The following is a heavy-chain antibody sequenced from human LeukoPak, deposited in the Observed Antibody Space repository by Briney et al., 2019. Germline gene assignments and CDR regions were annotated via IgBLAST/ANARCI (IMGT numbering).Heavy chain of an antibody. CDR1: AGSISSYY. CDR2: IYYSGST. CDR3: ARGDYGGSYYYGMDV. D-gene: IGHD4-23*01. V-gene: IGHV4-59*01. Sequence: PSETLSLTCTVSAGSISSYYWSWIRQPPGKGLEWIGFIYYSGSTNYNPSLKSRVTISVDTSKNQFSLKLSSVTAADTAVYYCARGDYGGSYYYGMDVWGQGTTVTVSS. J-gene: IGHJ6*02.